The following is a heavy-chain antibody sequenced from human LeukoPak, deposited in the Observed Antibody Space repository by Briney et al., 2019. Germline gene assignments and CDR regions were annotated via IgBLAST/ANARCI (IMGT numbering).Heavy chain of an antibody. CDR3: AKAPTISPAAGPKPDY. CDR1: GFTFSSYD. Sequence: GGSLRLSCAASGFTFSSYDMHWVRQAPGKGLEWVAFIRYDGSNKYYADSVKGRFTISRDNSKNTLYLQMNSLRAEDTAVYYCAKAPTISPAAGPKPDYWGQGTLVTVSS. CDR2: IRYDGSNK. D-gene: IGHD6-13*01. J-gene: IGHJ4*02. V-gene: IGHV3-30*02.